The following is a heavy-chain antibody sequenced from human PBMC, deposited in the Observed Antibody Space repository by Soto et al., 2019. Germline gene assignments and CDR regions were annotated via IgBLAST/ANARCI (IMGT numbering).Heavy chain of an antibody. Sequence: QLLLQESGPGLVKPSGTLSLTCAVSGDSIISSNYWSWVRQPPGKGLEWIGEIYHSGTTNYNPSLKSRVTISEDKSKNQFSLKLSSVNAADTAVYYCAREYSGSYRWFDSWGQGTLVTVSS. CDR2: IYHSGTT. J-gene: IGHJ5*01. CDR3: AREYSGSYRWFDS. D-gene: IGHD1-26*01. V-gene: IGHV4-4*02. CDR1: GDSIISSNY.